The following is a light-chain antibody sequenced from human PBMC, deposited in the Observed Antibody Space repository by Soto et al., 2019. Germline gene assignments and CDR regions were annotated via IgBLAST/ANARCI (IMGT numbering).Light chain of an antibody. CDR2: GAS. CDR1: QSVTNNF. Sequence: IVLTQSPGTLSLSPGERAALSCGASQSVTNNFLARYQQKPGQAPRLLIYGASSRATGVPDRFSGSGSGTDFTLTISRLEPGDFAVYYCQQYGTPLFTFGPGTKVDIK. CDR3: QQYGTPLFT. V-gene: IGKV3-20*01. J-gene: IGKJ3*01.